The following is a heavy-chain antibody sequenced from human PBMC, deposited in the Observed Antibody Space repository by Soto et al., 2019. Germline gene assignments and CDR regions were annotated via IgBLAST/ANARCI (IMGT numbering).Heavy chain of an antibody. D-gene: IGHD2-21*02. CDR3: ARSIVVVTAADY. Sequence: ASVKVSCKASGYTFTSYAMHWVRQAPGQRLEWMGWINAGNGNTKYSQKFQGRVTITRDTSASAAYMELSSLRSEDTAVYYCARSIVVVTAADYWGQGTLVTVSS. J-gene: IGHJ4*02. V-gene: IGHV1-3*01. CDR2: INAGNGNT. CDR1: GYTFTSYA.